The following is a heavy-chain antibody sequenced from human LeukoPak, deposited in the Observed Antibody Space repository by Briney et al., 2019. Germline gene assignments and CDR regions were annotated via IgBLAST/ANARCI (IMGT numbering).Heavy chain of an antibody. CDR3: AVWFGEFAH. CDR2: INPNSGGT. V-gene: IGHV1-2*02. J-gene: IGHJ4*02. CDR1: GYTFTDYN. D-gene: IGHD3-10*01. Sequence: ASVKVSCKASGYTFTDYNIHWGRQAPGQGLKWMGWINPNSGGTNYAKRFQGMVTMTRYTSISTAYMDLGRLKSDDTATYFCAVWFGEFAHWGQGTLVTVSS.